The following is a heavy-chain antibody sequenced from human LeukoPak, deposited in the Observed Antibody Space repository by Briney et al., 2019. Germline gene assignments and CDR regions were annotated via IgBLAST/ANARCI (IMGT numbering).Heavy chain of an antibody. J-gene: IGHJ4*02. CDR1: GFTFSNYN. D-gene: IGHD3-22*01. CDR3: ARGQSNYSDSSATYDY. CDR2: ISSSSSHI. V-gene: IGHV3-21*01. Sequence: PGGSLRLSCAASGFTFSNYNMNWVRQAPEKGLEWVSFISSSSSHIYYADSVKGRFTISRDNAKNSLYLQMNSLRAEDTAVYFCARGQSNYSDSSATYDYWGQGTLVTVSS.